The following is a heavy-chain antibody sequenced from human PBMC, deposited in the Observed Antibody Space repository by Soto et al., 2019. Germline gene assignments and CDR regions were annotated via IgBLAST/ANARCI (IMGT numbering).Heavy chain of an antibody. J-gene: IGHJ6*02. CDR1: GYSFTSYW. CDR3: ASNRYCSSTSCYTSYYYGMDV. V-gene: IGHV5-10-1*01. CDR2: IDPSDSYT. D-gene: IGHD2-2*02. Sequence: GESLKISCKGSGYSFTSYWISWVRQMPGKGLEWMGRIDPSDSYTNYSPSFQGHVTISADKSISTAYLQWSSLKASDTAMYYCASNRYCSSTSCYTSYYYGMDVWGQGTTVTVSS.